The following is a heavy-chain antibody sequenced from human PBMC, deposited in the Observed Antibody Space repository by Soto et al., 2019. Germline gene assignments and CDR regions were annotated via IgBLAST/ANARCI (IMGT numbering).Heavy chain of an antibody. V-gene: IGHV3-23*01. J-gene: IGHJ6*03. CDR2: ISGSGGST. CDR3: AKDRPAATTLWGAEIKYCTNGVCPSYYYYYMDV. D-gene: IGHD2-8*01. Sequence: EVQLLESGGGLVQPGGSLRLSCAASGFTFSSYAMSWVRQAPGKGLEWVSAISGSGGSTYYADSVKGRFTISRDNSKNTLYLQMNSLRAEDTAVYYCAKDRPAATTLWGAEIKYCTNGVCPSYYYYYMDVWGKGTTVTVSS. CDR1: GFTFSSYA.